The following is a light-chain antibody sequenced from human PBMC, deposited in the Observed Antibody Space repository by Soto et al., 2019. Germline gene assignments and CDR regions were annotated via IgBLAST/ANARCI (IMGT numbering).Light chain of an antibody. V-gene: IGLV2-14*01. CDR1: SSDVGGYNY. CDR3: SSYTSSNTVV. J-gene: IGLJ2*01. Sequence: QSALTQPASVSGSPGQSITISCTGTSSDVGGYNYVSWYQQHPGKAPKLMIYEVSNRPSGVSNRFSGSRSGNTASLTISGLQAEDEAHYYCSSYTSSNTVVIGGGTKVTVL. CDR2: EVS.